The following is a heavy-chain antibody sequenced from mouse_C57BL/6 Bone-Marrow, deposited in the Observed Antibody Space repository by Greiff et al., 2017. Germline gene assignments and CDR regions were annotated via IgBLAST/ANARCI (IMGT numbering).Heavy chain of an antibody. CDR2: ISSGGDYI. CDR3: TSFYYDYDWFAY. CDR1: GFTFSSYA. D-gene: IGHD2-4*01. V-gene: IGHV5-9-1*02. Sequence: EVQLVESGGGLVKPGGSLKLSCAASGFTFSSYAMSWVRQTPEKRLEWVAYISSGGDYIYYADTVKGRFTISRDNARNTLYLQMSSLKSEDTAMYYCTSFYYDYDWFAYWGQGTLVTVSA. J-gene: IGHJ3*01.